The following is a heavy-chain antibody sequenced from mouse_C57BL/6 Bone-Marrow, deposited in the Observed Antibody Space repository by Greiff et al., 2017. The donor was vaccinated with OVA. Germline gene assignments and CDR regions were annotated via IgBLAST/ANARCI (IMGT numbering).Heavy chain of an antibody. V-gene: IGHV5-17*01. CDR2: ISSGSSTI. CDR3: ARRLLTAYYYAMDY. J-gene: IGHJ4*01. D-gene: IGHD2-3*01. CDR1: GFTFSDYG. Sequence: EVKLMESGGGLVKPGGSLKLSCAASGFTFSDYGMHWVRQAPEKGLEWVAYISSGSSTIYYADTVKGRFTISRDNAKNTLFLQMTSLRSEDTAMYYCARRLLTAYYYAMDYWGQGTSVTVSS.